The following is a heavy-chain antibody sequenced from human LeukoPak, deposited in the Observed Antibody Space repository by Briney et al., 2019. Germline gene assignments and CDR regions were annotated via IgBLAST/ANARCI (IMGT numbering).Heavy chain of an antibody. CDR1: GGSISSGSYY. J-gene: IGHJ3*02. CDR2: IYTSGST. CDR3: ARDRVGVTIFAAHHDAFDI. D-gene: IGHD3-3*01. Sequence: PSQTLSLTCTVSGGSISSGSYYWSWIRQPAGKGLEWIGRIYTSGSTNYNPSLKSRVTISVDTSKSQFSLKLSSVTAADTAVYYCARDRVGVTIFAAHHDAFDIWGQGTMVTVSS. V-gene: IGHV4-61*02.